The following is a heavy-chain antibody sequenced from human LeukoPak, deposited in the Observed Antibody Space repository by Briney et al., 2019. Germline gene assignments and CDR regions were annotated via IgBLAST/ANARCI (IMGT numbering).Heavy chain of an antibody. CDR1: GFTFSSYW. Sequence: GGSLRLSCAASGFTFSSYWMSWVRQAPGKGLEWVANIKQDGSEKYYVDSVKGRFTISRDNSKNTLYLHINSLRAEDTAVYYCAKDNPLDYWGQEPWSSSPQ. CDR2: IKQDGSEK. J-gene: IGHJ4*01. CDR3: AKDNPLDY. D-gene: IGHD1-14*01. V-gene: IGHV3-7*01.